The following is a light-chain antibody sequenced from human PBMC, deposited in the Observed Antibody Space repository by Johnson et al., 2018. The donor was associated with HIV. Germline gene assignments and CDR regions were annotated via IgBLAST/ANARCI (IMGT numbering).Light chain of an antibody. V-gene: IGLV1-51*02. CDR3: GTWDSSLSAYV. CDR2: ENN. J-gene: IGLJ1*01. Sequence: QSVLTQPPSVSAAPGQKVTISCSGSSSNIGNNYVSWYQHLPGTAPKLLIYENNKRPSGIPDRFSGSKSGTSATLGITGLQTGDDADYYCGTWDSSLSAYVFGTWTKVTVL. CDR1: SSNIGNNY.